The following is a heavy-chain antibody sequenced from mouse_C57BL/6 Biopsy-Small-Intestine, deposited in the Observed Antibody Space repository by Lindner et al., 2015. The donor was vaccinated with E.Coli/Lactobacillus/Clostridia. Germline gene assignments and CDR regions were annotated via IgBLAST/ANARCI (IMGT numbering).Heavy chain of an antibody. J-gene: IGHJ2*01. CDR3: ARHYSSGDFDY. D-gene: IGHD1-1*01. Sequence: VQLQESGAELVKPGASVKLSCKASGYTFTEYVIHWVKQRSGQGLEWIGWFYPGSDNIRYNEKFKDKATLTADKSSSTVYMGLSGLTSEDSAVYFCARHYSSGDFDYWGQGTTLTVSS. CDR2: FYPGSDNI. CDR1: GYTFTEYV. V-gene: IGHV1-62-2*01.